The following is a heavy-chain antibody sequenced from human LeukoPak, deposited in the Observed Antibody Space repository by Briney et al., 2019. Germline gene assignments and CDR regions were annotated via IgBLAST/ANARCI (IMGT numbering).Heavy chain of an antibody. CDR3: AKDSGYSSSWFFDY. D-gene: IGHD6-13*01. V-gene: IGHV3-33*06. CDR2: IWYDGSNK. CDR1: GFTFSSYG. Sequence: GRSLRLSCAASGFTFSSYGMHWVRQAPGKGLEWVAAIWYDGSNKYYADSVKGRFTISRDNSKNTLYLQMNSLRAEDTAVYYCAKDSGYSSSWFFDYWGQGTLVTVSS. J-gene: IGHJ4*02.